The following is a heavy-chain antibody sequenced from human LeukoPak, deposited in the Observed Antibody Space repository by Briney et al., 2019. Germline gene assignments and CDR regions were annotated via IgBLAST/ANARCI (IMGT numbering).Heavy chain of an antibody. CDR3: ARVSLGNEPGSPQNYYYYGMDV. V-gene: IGHV1-69*13. J-gene: IGHJ6*02. CDR2: IIPIFGTA. CDR1: GGTFSSYA. Sequence: ASVKVSCKASGGTFSSYAISWVRQAPGQGLEWMGGIIPIFGTANYAQKFQGRVTITADESTSTAYMELSSLRSEDTAVYYCARVSLGNEPGSPQNYYYYGMDVWGQGTTVTVSS.